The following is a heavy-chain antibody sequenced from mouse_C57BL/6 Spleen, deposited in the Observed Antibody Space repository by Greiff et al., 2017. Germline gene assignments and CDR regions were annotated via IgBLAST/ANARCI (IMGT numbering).Heavy chain of an antibody. CDR2: IYPGSGST. J-gene: IGHJ3*01. CDR3: ARANYDEEAWVAY. V-gene: IGHV1-55*01. Sequence: VQLQQPGAELVKPGASVKMSCKASGYTFTSYWLTWVKQRPGQGLEWIGDIYPGSGSTNYNEKFKSKATLTVDTSSSTAYMQLSSLPSEDSAVYYCARANYDEEAWVAYWGQGTLVTVSA. D-gene: IGHD2-4*01. CDR1: GYTFTSYW.